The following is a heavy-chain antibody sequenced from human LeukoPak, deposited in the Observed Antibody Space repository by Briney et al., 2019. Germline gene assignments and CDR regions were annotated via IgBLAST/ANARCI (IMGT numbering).Heavy chain of an antibody. CDR2: IKQDGSEK. D-gene: IGHD4-23*01. Sequence: PGGSLRLSCAASGFTFSSYWMSWVRQAPGKGLGWVANIKQDGSEKYYVDSVKGRFTISRDNAKNSLYLQMNSLRAEDTAVYYCARGRVYGGNPGGYWGQGTLVTVSS. CDR3: ARGRVYGGNPGGY. J-gene: IGHJ4*02. V-gene: IGHV3-7*01. CDR1: GFTFSSYW.